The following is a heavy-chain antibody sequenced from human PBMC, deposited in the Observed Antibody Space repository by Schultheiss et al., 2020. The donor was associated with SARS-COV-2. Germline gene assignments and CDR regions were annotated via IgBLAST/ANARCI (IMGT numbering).Heavy chain of an antibody. CDR3: ARHGLGYPYYFDY. CDR2: IYYSGST. D-gene: IGHD3/OR15-3a*01. CDR1: GGSISSYY. Sequence: SETLSLTCTVSGGSISSYYWSWIRQPPGKGLEWIGYIYYSGSTNYNPSLKSRVTISVDTSKNQFSLKLSSVTAADTAVYYCARHGLGYPYYFDYWGQGTLVTVSS. J-gene: IGHJ4*02. V-gene: IGHV4-59*08.